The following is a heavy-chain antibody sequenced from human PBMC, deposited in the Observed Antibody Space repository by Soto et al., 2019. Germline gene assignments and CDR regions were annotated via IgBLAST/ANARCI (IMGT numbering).Heavy chain of an antibody. Sequence: SETLSLTCTVSGGSISSGDYYWSWIRQPPGKGLEWIGYIYYSGSTYYNPSLKSRVTISVDTSKNQFSLKLSSVTAADTAVYYCARGLLMVYAIDYWGQGTLVTVSS. D-gene: IGHD2-8*01. CDR2: IYYSGST. CDR1: GGSISSGDYY. CDR3: ARGLLMVYAIDY. V-gene: IGHV4-30-4*01. J-gene: IGHJ4*02.